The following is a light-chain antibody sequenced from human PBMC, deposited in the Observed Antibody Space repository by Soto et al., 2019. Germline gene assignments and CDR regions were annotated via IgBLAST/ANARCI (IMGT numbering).Light chain of an antibody. CDR1: SSNIGNNY. V-gene: IGLV1-51*01. Sequence: QSVLTQPPSVSAAPGQKVTISCSGGSSNIGNNYISWYQHLPGTAPKLLIYDTNKRPSGIPDRFSGSKSGTSATLGITGLQTGDEADYYCGTWDSSLSAAIFGGGTKVTV. CDR3: GTWDSSLSAAI. J-gene: IGLJ2*01. CDR2: DTN.